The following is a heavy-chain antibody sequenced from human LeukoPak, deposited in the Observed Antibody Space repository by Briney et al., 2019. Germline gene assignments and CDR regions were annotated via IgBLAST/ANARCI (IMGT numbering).Heavy chain of an antibody. J-gene: IGHJ5*02. CDR2: IKSKTDGGTT. Sequence: GGSLRLSCAASGFTFSNAWMSWVRQAPGKGLEWVGRIKSKTDGGTTDYAAPVKGRFTISRDDSKNTLYLQMNSLKTEDTAVYYCTTDYGVWRGFGESWGQGTLVTVSS. CDR1: GFTFSNAW. V-gene: IGHV3-15*01. CDR3: TTDYGVWRGFGES. D-gene: IGHD3-10*01.